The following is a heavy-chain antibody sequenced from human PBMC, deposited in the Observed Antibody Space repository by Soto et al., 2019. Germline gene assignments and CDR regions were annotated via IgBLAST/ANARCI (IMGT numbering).Heavy chain of an antibody. CDR1: GFTFDDYA. Sequence: EVQLVESGGGLVQPGRSLRLSCAASGFTFDDYAMHWVRQAPGKGLEWVSGISWNSGSIGYADSVKGRFTISRDNAKNSLYLQMNSLRAEDTALYYCAKDSLPTVTTSWFDPWGQGTLVTVSS. D-gene: IGHD4-17*01. CDR2: ISWNSGSI. CDR3: AKDSLPTVTTSWFDP. J-gene: IGHJ5*02. V-gene: IGHV3-9*01.